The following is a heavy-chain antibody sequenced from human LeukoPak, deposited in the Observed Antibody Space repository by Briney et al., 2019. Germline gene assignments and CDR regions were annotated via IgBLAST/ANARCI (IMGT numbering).Heavy chain of an antibody. J-gene: IGHJ4*02. V-gene: IGHV1-46*01. CDR2: INPSGGST. D-gene: IGHD5-18*01. CDR3: ARETYNYGKTFDY. CDR1: GYTFTSHY. Sequence: ASVKVSCKASGYTFTSHYLHWVRQAPGQGPEWMGTINPSGGSTTSAQKFQDRVTITRGTSTSTLYMELSSLTSEDTAVYYCARETYNYGKTFDYWGQGTLVTVSS.